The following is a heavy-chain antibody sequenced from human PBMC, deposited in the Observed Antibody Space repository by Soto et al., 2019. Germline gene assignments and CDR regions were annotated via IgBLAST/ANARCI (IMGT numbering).Heavy chain of an antibody. CDR3: ARGLYGDRDY. CDR2: MNPTSGNT. V-gene: IGHV1-8*01. CDR1: GYTFTDYD. D-gene: IGHD4-17*01. Sequence: QVKLVQSGAVVKKPGASVKVSCKASGYTFTDYDINWVRQSTGQGLEWMGWMNPTSGNTGYAQNFQGRVTMTRNTSISTAYMELSSLRSEDTAVYYCARGLYGDRDYWGQGTLLTVSS. J-gene: IGHJ4*02.